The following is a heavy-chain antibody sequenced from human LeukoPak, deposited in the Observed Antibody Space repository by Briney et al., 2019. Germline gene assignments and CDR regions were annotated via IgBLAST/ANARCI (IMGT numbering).Heavy chain of an antibody. V-gene: IGHV3-21*01. J-gene: IGHJ4*02. CDR3: ARARDIVAPFDY. D-gene: IGHD5-12*01. CDR2: ISSSSSYI. CDR1: GYTFSSYS. Sequence: GGSLRLSCAASGYTFSSYSMNWVRQAPGKGLKWVSSISSSSSYIYYADSVKGRFTISRDNAKNSLYLQMNSLRAEDTAVYYCARARDIVAPFDYWGQGTLVTVSS.